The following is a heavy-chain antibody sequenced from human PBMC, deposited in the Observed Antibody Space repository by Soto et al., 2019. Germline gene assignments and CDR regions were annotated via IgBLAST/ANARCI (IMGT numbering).Heavy chain of an antibody. Sequence: QITLKESGPTLVEPTQTLTLTCTFSGFSFTTNGVAVAWIRQPPGKALEWLGLIYSNDDKRYSPSLRSRLTITEDTSKNQVVLTMTNMDPVDTATYYCAHRRYGDYDYWGQGTLVTVSS. CDR3: AHRRYGDYDY. CDR2: IYSNDDK. CDR1: GFSFTTNGVA. V-gene: IGHV2-5*01. J-gene: IGHJ4*02. D-gene: IGHD4-17*01.